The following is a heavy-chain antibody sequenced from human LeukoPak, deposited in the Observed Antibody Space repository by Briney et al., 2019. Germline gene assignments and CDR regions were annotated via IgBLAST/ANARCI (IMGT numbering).Heavy chain of an antibody. J-gene: IGHJ4*02. CDR3: ARHGSRGTSFGY. CDR1: GGTFSGYY. CDR2: INHSGST. D-gene: IGHD2-2*01. V-gene: IGHV4-34*01. Sequence: SETLSLTCAVYGGTFSGYYWSWIRQPPGKGLEWIGEINHSGSTNYNPSLKSRVTISVHTSKKQFSLKLSSVTATDTAVYYCARHGSRGTSFGYWGQGTLVTVSS.